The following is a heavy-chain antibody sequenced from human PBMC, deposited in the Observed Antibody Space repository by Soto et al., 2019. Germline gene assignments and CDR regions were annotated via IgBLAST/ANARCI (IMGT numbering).Heavy chain of an antibody. CDR1: GFTFSDYY. CDR2: ISSSGSTI. CDR3: ARGLYSSGWSNYYYYGMDV. D-gene: IGHD6-19*01. Sequence: QVQLVESGGGLVKPGGSLRLSCAASGFTFSDYYMSWIRQAPGKGLEWVSYISSSGSTIYYADSVKGRFTISRDNAKNXLXPQMNSLRAEDTAVYYCARGLYSSGWSNYYYYGMDVWGQGTTVTVSS. V-gene: IGHV3-11*01. J-gene: IGHJ6*02.